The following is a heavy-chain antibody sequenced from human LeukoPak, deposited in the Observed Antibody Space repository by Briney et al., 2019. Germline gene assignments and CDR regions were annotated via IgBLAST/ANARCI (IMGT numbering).Heavy chain of an antibody. CDR2: IAVNT. CDR3: AKDLGRRVTAIDY. D-gene: IGHD2-21*02. CDR1: GFTFSSYS. Sequence: GGSLRLSCAASGFTFSSYSMNWVRQAPGKGLEWVSTIAVNTYHADSVKGRFTISRDNSKNTLFLQMSSLRAEDTAVYYCAKDLGRRVTAIDYWGQGTLVTVSS. J-gene: IGHJ4*02. V-gene: IGHV3-23*01.